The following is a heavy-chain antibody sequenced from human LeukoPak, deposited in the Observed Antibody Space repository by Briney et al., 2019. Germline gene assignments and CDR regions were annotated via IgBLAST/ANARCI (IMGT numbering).Heavy chain of an antibody. CDR1: GYSLTDLS. D-gene: IGHD3-22*01. V-gene: IGHV1-24*01. Sequence: ASVKVSCKFSGYSLTDLSMHWVRQAPGKGLEWMGGFDPEDGKTIYAQKFQGRVTMTEDTSTDTAYMELSSLRSEDTAVYYCATVGYYDTSGYAFDIWGQGTMVTVSS. CDR3: ATVGYYDTSGYAFDI. CDR2: FDPEDGKT. J-gene: IGHJ3*02.